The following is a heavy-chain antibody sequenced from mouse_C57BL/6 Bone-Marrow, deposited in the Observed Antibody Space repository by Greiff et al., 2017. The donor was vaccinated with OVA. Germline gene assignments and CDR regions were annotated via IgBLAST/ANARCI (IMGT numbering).Heavy chain of an antibody. CDR1: GYTFTSYW. Sequence: QVQLQQSGAELVKPGASVKLSCKASGYTFTSYWMQWVKQRPGQGLEWIGEIDPSDSYTNYNQKFKGKATLTVDTSSSTAYMQLSSLTSEDAAVYYDARGGYCYPCFDYWGRGTTLTVSA. V-gene: IGHV1-50*01. CDR2: IDPSDSYT. J-gene: IGHJ2*01. CDR3: ARGGYCYPCFDY. D-gene: IGHD2-12*01.